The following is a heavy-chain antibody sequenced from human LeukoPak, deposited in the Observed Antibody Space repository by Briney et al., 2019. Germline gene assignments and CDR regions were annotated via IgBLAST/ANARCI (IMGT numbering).Heavy chain of an antibody. Sequence: PGGSLRLSCAASGFTFSSYSMNWVRQAPGKGLEWVSSISSSSSYIYYADSVKGRFTISRDNAKNSLYLQMNSLRAEDTAVYYCARAYDILTGPNYYYYYYGMDVWGQGTTVTVSS. CDR3: ARAYDILTGPNYYYYYYGMDV. V-gene: IGHV3-21*01. CDR1: GFTFSSYS. J-gene: IGHJ6*02. D-gene: IGHD3-9*01. CDR2: ISSSSSYI.